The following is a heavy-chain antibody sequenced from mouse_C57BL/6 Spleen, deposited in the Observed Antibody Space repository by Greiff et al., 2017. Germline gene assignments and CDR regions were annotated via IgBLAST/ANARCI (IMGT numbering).Heavy chain of an antibody. CDR2: INPNNGGT. CDR3: ARSGRLPAWFAY. J-gene: IGHJ3*01. V-gene: IGHV1-22*01. D-gene: IGHD2-2*01. Sequence: EVKLQESGPELVKPGASVKMSCKASGYTFTDYNMHWVKQSHGKSLEWIGYINPNNGGTSYNQKFKGKATLTVNKSSSTAYMELRSLTSEDSAVYYCARSGRLPAWFAYWGQGTLVTVSA. CDR1: GYTFTDYN.